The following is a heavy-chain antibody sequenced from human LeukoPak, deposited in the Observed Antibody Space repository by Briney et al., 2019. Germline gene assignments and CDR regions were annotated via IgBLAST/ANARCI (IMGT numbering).Heavy chain of an antibody. CDR2: IKRETDGGTI. V-gene: IGHV3-15*01. CDR1: GFTLNNAW. J-gene: IGHJ5*02. D-gene: IGHD3-10*01. CDR3: AKDQGFGDPFDP. Sequence: GGSLRLSCAASGFTLNNAWMSWVRQAPGKGLEWLGRIKRETDGGTIDYAAPVKGRFTISRDDSRNTLYLQMDSLKIEDTAVYYCAKDQGFGDPFDPWGQGTLVTVSS.